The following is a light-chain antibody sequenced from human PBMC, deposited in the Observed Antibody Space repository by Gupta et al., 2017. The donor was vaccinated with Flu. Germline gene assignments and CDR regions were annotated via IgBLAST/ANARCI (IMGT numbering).Light chain of an antibody. CDR3: QQTYT. Sequence: VLTQSPATLSVSPGERATLSCRASQSVSSNLAWYQHKPGQAPRLLIYGASTRATGVPARFSGSESGTEFTRTISSLQSEDFAVYYCQQTYTFGPGTTVEIK. J-gene: IGKJ3*01. CDR2: GAS. CDR1: QSVSSN. V-gene: IGKV3-15*01.